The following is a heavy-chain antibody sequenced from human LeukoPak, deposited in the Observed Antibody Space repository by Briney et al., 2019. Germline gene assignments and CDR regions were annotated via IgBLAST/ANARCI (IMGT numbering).Heavy chain of an antibody. D-gene: IGHD4-23*01. J-gene: IGHJ4*02. CDR3: ARQLRWDQYYFDY. CDR2: INAYNGDT. Sequence: ASVKVSCKASGYTFTSYGFSWVRQAPGQGLEWMGWINAYNGDTKYALNLQGRVTMTTDTSTSTAYMELRSLRSDDTAVYYCARQLRWDQYYFDYWGQGTLVTVSS. V-gene: IGHV1-18*01. CDR1: GYTFTSYG.